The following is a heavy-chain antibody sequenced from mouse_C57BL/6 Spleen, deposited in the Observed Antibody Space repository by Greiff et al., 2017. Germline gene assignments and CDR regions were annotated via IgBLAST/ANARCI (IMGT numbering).Heavy chain of an antibody. J-gene: IGHJ2*01. CDR3: TRQGYYGSSPDY. V-gene: IGHV1-15*01. CDR1: GYTFTDYE. CDR2: IDPETGGT. D-gene: IGHD1-1*01. Sequence: QVQLQQSGAELVRPGASVTLSCTASGYTFTDYEMHWVKQTPVHGLEWIGAIDPETGGTAYNQKFKGKAILTADKSSSTAYLELRSLTSEDSAVYYCTRQGYYGSSPDYWGQGTTLTVSS.